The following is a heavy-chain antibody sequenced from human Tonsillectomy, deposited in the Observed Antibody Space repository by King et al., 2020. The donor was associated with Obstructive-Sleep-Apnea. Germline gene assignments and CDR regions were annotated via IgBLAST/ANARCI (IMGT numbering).Heavy chain of an antibody. D-gene: IGHD6-25*01. CDR1: GFTFSSYW. Sequence: VQLQESGGGLVQPGGSLRLSCVASGFTFSSYWMTWVRQAPGKGLEGVANIRQDGSDKYHVDSVRGRFTISRDNAKNSLFLQMNSLRAEDTDVYYCAGTLIAGDDSGCYGDPGVNGAQGPGVTVSS. CDR3: AGTLIAGDDSGCYGDPGVN. CDR2: IRQDGSDK. V-gene: IGHV3-7*03. J-gene: IGHJ4*02.